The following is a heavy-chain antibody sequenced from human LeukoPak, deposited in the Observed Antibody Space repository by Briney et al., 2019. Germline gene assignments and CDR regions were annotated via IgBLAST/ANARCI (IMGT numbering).Heavy chain of an antibody. Sequence: GGSLRLSCAASGFTFSGYWMSWVRQAPGKGLEWVANIKQDGSEKYYVNSVKGRFTISRDNAKKSLYLQMNSLRAEDTAVYYCARDAQTIFGVVDDAFDIWGPGTMVTVSS. D-gene: IGHD3-3*01. CDR1: GFTFSGYW. J-gene: IGHJ3*02. V-gene: IGHV3-7*05. CDR2: IKQDGSEK. CDR3: ARDAQTIFGVVDDAFDI.